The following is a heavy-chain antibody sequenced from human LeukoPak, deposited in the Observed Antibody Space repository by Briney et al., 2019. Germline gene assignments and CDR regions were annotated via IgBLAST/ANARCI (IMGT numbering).Heavy chain of an antibody. J-gene: IGHJ6*03. Sequence: SETLSLTCAVYGGSFSGYYWSWIRQPPGKGLEWIGEINHSGSTNYNPSLKSRVTISVDTSKDQFSLKLSSVTAADTAVYYCARGLKYDFWSGHSSPGYYYYMDVWGKGTTVTVSS. V-gene: IGHV4-34*01. CDR2: INHSGST. CDR1: GGSFSGYY. CDR3: ARGLKYDFWSGHSSPGYYYYMDV. D-gene: IGHD3-3*01.